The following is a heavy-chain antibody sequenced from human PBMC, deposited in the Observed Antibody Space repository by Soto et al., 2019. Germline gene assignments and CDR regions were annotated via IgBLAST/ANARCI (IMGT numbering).Heavy chain of an antibody. J-gene: IGHJ4*02. CDR2: ISSSSSTI. D-gene: IGHD6-6*01. V-gene: IGHV3-48*01. CDR3: ARIEPSSSSHFDY. CDR1: GFIFSSYS. Sequence: GGSLRLSCAASGFIFSSYSMNWVRQAPGKGLEWVSYISSSSSTIYYADSVKGRFTISRDNAKNSLYLQMNSLRAEDTAVYYCARIEPSSSSHFDYWGQGTLVTVSS.